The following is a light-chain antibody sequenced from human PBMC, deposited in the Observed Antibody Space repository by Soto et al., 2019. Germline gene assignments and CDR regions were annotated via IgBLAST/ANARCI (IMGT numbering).Light chain of an antibody. J-gene: IGLJ3*02. Sequence: QSALTQPASVSASPGQSITISCTGTSGDIGGYNSVSWYQQHPGKAPKLLIFEVVKRPSGVSNRFSGSKSGNTASLTISGLQADDEADYYCSSFTSSSTWVFGGGTQLTVL. CDR3: SSFTSSSTWV. V-gene: IGLV2-14*01. CDR1: SGDIGGYNS. CDR2: EVV.